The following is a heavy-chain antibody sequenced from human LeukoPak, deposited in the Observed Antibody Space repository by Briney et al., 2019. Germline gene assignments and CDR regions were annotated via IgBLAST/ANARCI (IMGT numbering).Heavy chain of an antibody. V-gene: IGHV1-69*13. Sequence: SVKVSCKASGGTFSSYAISWVRQAPGQGLEWMGGIIPTFGTANYAQKFQGRVTITADESTSTAYMELSSLRSEDTAVYYCAREKGPRAPVNWFDPWGQGTLVTVSS. CDR3: AREKGPRAPVNWFDP. CDR2: IIPTFGTA. CDR1: GGTFSSYA. J-gene: IGHJ5*02.